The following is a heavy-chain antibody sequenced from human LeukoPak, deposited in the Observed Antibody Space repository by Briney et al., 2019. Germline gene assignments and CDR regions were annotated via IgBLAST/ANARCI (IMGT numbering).Heavy chain of an antibody. Sequence: GGSLRLSCAASGFTFSNYGMHWVRQAPGKGLAWVAFIRYDGSNKSYADSVKGRFTISRDNSKNTLDLQMNSLRAEDTAVYYCARGPSARFFGVAKGAFDIWGQGTMVTVSS. CDR3: ARGPSARFFGVAKGAFDI. CDR1: GFTFSNYG. D-gene: IGHD3-3*01. CDR2: IRYDGSNK. V-gene: IGHV3-30*02. J-gene: IGHJ3*02.